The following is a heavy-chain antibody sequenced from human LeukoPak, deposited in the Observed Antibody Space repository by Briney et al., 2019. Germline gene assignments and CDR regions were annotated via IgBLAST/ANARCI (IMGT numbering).Heavy chain of an antibody. V-gene: IGHV3-11*04. D-gene: IGHD3-10*02. Sequence: PGGSLRLACAASGIIFSNAWMSWVRQAPGKGLEWVSYISSSGSTIYYADSVKGRFTISRDNAKNSLYLQMNSLRAEDTAVYYCAELGITMIGGVWGKGTTVTISS. J-gene: IGHJ6*04. CDR1: GIIFSNAW. CDR2: ISSSGSTI. CDR3: AELGITMIGGV.